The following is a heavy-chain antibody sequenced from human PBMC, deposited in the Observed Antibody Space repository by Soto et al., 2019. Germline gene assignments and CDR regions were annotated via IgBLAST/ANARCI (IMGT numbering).Heavy chain of an antibody. J-gene: IGHJ4*02. D-gene: IGHD6-13*01. CDR3: AKGGLSNRWYYFDY. CDR1: GFTFSSYA. Sequence: EVQLLDSGGGLVQPGGSLRLSCAASGFTFSSYAMTWVRQAPGKGLEWVSAISGSGGSTFYADSVKGRFTISKDNSKNTLNMQMNSLRADDTAVYYCAKGGLSNRWYYFDYWGQGTLVTVSS. V-gene: IGHV3-23*01. CDR2: ISGSGGST.